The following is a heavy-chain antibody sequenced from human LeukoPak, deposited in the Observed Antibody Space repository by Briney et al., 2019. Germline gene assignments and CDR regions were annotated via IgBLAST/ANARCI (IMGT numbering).Heavy chain of an antibody. D-gene: IGHD4-23*01. Sequence: GGSLRLSCGATGFTISSYWMHWFRQAPGKGLVWVSRINGDGSSTTYADSVKGRFTISRDNAKNTLYLQMNSLRAEDTAVYYCAKGGTTVVDYWGQGTLVTVSS. V-gene: IGHV3-74*03. CDR1: GFTISSYW. J-gene: IGHJ4*02. CDR2: INGDGSST. CDR3: AKGGTTVVDY.